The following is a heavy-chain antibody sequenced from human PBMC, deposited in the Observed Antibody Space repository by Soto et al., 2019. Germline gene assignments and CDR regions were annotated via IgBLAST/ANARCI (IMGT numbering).Heavy chain of an antibody. J-gene: IGHJ4*02. D-gene: IGHD2-8*01. CDR3: ARPAYQYDTNYFGY. V-gene: IGHV5-51*01. CDR1: GYRFTTYW. Sequence: GESLKISCKGSGYRFTTYWIGWVRQMPGKGLEGMGLIYPGDSNTRFSPSFQGQVTISVDMSISTAYLQWSSLRVSATAMSYCARPAYQYDTNYFGYWGQGTLVTVSS. CDR2: IYPGDSNT.